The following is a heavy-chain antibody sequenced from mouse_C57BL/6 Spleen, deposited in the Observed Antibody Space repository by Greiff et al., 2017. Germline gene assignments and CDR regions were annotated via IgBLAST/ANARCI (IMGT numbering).Heavy chain of an antibody. J-gene: IGHJ3*01. D-gene: IGHD1-1*01. CDR3: ARDESSPWFAY. Sequence: EVQGVESGGGLVKPGGSLKLSCAASGFTFSSYAMSWVRQTPEKRLEWVATISDGGSYTYYPDNVKGRFTISRDNAKNNLYLQMSHLKSEDTAMYYCARDESSPWFAYWGQGTLVTVSA. CDR1: GFTFSSYA. CDR2: ISDGGSYT. V-gene: IGHV5-4*01.